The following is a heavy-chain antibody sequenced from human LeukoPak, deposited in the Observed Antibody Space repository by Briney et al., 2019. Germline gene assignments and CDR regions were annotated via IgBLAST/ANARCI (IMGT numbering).Heavy chain of an antibody. CDR3: ARGPPGGARGFFDY. V-gene: IGHV3-48*01. D-gene: IGHD1-26*01. Sequence: QPGGSLRLSCAASGFTFSSYSMNWVRQAPGKGLEWVSYISSSSSTIYYADSVKGRFTISRDNAKNSLYLQMNSLRAEDTAVYYCARGPPGGARGFFDYWGQGTLVTVSS. CDR2: ISSSSSTI. J-gene: IGHJ4*02. CDR1: GFTFSSYS.